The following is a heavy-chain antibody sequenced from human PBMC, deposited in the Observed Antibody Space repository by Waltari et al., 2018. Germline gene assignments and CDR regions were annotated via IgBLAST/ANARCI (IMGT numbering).Heavy chain of an antibody. CDR2: IYYSGNT. V-gene: IGHV4-39*07. CDR3: ARDFTVRYFDWLSQGDLYYFDN. J-gene: IGHJ4*02. Sequence: QLQESGPGLMKTSETLSLTCTVSGDSISSSHYYWGWIRQPPGKGLEWIGSIYYSGNTYYNPSRKSRATVAVDTSKNQFSLNLISVTAADTAVYFCARDFTVRYFDWLSQGDLYYFDNWGQGTLVTVSP. D-gene: IGHD3-9*01. CDR1: GDSISSSHYY.